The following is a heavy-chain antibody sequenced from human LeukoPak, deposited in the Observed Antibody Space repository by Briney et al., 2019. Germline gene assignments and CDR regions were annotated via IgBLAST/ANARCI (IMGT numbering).Heavy chain of an antibody. CDR1: GYTFTGYG. D-gene: IGHD5-18*01. J-gene: IGHJ4*02. CDR2: INPNSGGT. Sequence: ASVTVSCKASGYTFTGYGICWGRDPPAQGLGWLGVINPNSGGTEYAQKSQGRVTMTRDMSISTAYVEQSSLRSDDRGVYYCARGGYGYGCLDYWGQGTLVTVSS. CDR3: ARGGYGYGCLDY. V-gene: IGHV1-2*02.